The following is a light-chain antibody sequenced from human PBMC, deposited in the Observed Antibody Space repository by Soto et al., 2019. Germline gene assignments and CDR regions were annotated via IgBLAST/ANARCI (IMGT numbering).Light chain of an antibody. V-gene: IGLV2-14*03. CDR3: VSYTSDSSYV. CDR2: DII. J-gene: IGLJ1*01. CDR1: SSDVGAYIF. Sequence: QSVLTQPASVSGSPGQSITISCTGTSSDVGAYIFVSWYQQHPGKAPKLMIYDIINRPSGVSNRFSGSKSGNTASLTISGLQAEDEADYYCVSYTSDSSYVFGSGTKVTVL.